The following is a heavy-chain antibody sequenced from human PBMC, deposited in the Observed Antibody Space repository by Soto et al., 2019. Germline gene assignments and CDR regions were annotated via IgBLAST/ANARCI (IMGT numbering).Heavy chain of an antibody. Sequence: EVHLVESGGGLVQPGRSLRLSCAASGFTFDDYAMHWVRQAPGKALEWVSGITWNSGIIDYADSVKGRFTISRDNAKKALYLQMNSLRAGDTALYYCAKRLHSGYDSGAFDIWGQGTMVTVSS. J-gene: IGHJ3*02. CDR2: ITWNSGII. V-gene: IGHV3-9*01. CDR1: GFTFDDYA. D-gene: IGHD5-12*01. CDR3: AKRLHSGYDSGAFDI.